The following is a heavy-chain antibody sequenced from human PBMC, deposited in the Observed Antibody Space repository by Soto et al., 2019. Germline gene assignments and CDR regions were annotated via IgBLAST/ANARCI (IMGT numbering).Heavy chain of an antibody. J-gene: IGHJ4*02. Sequence: SVKVSCKASGGTFSSYAISWVRQAPGEGLEWMGGIIPIFGTANYAQKFQGRVTITADESTSTAYMELSSLRSEDTAVYYCARDVIGHDNYETIGYYFDHWGQGTLVTVSS. CDR3: ARDVIGHDNYETIGYYFDH. CDR1: GGTFSSYA. D-gene: IGHD3-22*01. CDR2: IIPIFGTA. V-gene: IGHV1-69*13.